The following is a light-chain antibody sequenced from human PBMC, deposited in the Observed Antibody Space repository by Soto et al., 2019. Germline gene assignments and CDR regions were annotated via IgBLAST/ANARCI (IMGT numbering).Light chain of an antibody. CDR2: DAS. Sequence: EIVLTQSPATLSLSPGERATLSCRASQSVSSYLAWYQQKPGQAPRLLIYDASNRATGIPARFSGSGSGTDFTLTISILEPEDFAVYYCQQRSNWPPWTFGQGTKV. CDR3: QQRSNWPPWT. V-gene: IGKV3-11*01. J-gene: IGKJ1*01. CDR1: QSVSSY.